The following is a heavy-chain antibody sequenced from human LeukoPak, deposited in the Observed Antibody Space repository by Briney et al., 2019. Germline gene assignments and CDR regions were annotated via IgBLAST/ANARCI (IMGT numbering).Heavy chain of an antibody. D-gene: IGHD1-26*01. J-gene: IGHJ3*02. V-gene: IGHV3-74*01. Sequence: GGSLRLSCAASGFTFSSYWIHWVRQAPGKGLVWVSTLNSAGGITPYADSVKGRFTISRDNAKNTLYLQMNSLRAEDTAVYYCARGGTYSWDGLDIWGQGTMVTVSS. CDR3: ARGGTYSWDGLDI. CDR2: LNSAGGIT. CDR1: GFTFSSYW.